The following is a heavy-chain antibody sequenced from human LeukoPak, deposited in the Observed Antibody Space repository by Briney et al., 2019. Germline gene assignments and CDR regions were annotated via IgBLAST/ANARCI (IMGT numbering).Heavy chain of an antibody. D-gene: IGHD3-3*01. V-gene: IGHV3-48*02. CDR2: ISSGSGTI. J-gene: IGHJ4*02. Sequence: QAGGSLRLSCAGSGFTFISDGMNWVSQAPGKGLEWLSYISSGSGTIYYADSVKGRFTISGDNAKKSLYLQMNNLRDEDTAVYFCARTSGYNYYFDYWGQGTLVTVSS. CDR3: ARTSGYNYYFDY. CDR1: GFTFISDG.